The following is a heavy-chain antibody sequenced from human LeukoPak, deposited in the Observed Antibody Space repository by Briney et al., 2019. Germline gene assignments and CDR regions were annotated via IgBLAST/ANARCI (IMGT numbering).Heavy chain of an antibody. D-gene: IGHD4-23*01. CDR3: TAGPGNSGY. Sequence: GGSLRLSCVVSGLTFDNAWMSWVRQAPGKGLEWVGRIKSKNVGETTEYAAPVQGRFTISRDDSKNTVYLQMSNLKTEDTAVYYCTAGPGNSGYWGQGTLVTVSS. CDR2: IKSKNVGETT. V-gene: IGHV3-15*01. CDR1: GLTFDNAW. J-gene: IGHJ4*02.